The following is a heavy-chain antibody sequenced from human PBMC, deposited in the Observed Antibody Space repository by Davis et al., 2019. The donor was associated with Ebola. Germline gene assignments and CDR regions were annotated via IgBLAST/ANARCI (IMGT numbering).Heavy chain of an antibody. J-gene: IGHJ6*03. CDR3: ARAGYYDSSGPSYYYYYMDV. Sequence: PGGSLRLSCAASGFTFSSYWMSWVRQAPGKGLEWVANIKQDGSEKYYVDSVKGRFTISRDNAKNSLYLQMNSLRAEDTAVYYCARAGYYDSSGPSYYYYYMDVWGKGTTVTVSS. CDR2: IKQDGSEK. CDR1: GFTFSSYW. V-gene: IGHV3-7*03. D-gene: IGHD3-22*01.